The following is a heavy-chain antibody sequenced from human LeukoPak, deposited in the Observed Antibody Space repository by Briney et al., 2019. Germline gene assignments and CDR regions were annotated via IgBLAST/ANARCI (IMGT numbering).Heavy chain of an antibody. CDR2: ISGSGGST. J-gene: IGHJ4*02. Sequence: GGSLRLSCAASGFTFATYAMSWVRQAPGKGLEWVSAISGSGGSTYYADSVKGRFTISRDNSKNTLYLQMNSLRAEDTAVYYCARGRTYYDILTGYPIYYWGQGTLVTVSS. CDR1: GFTFATYA. CDR3: ARGRTYYDILTGYPIYY. V-gene: IGHV3-23*01. D-gene: IGHD3-9*01.